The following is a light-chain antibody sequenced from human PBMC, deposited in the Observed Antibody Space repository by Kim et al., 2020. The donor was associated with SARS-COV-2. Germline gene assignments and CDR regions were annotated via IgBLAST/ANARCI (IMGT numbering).Light chain of an antibody. Sequence: LAATVGDRCTITCQASQGNSKLLNWYQQRPGKAPKLLIYDASGLRSGVPSRFSGSGSGTHFTFTITSLQPEDIGTYFCQQFDDTYTFGQGTKLEI. CDR1: QGNSKL. V-gene: IGKV1-33*01. J-gene: IGKJ2*01. CDR3: QQFDDTYT. CDR2: DAS.